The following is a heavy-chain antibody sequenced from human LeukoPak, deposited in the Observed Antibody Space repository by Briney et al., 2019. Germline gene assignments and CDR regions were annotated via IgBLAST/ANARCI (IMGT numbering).Heavy chain of an antibody. Sequence: ASVKVSCKTSGYTFTGYYMHWVRQQAPGKGLEWMGRLDPEDGETTYAENFQGRITMTAGTSTDTADMELNSLRTDDTAGDYFTRDHSPLAVAAAYWFGPWGQGTPVTVSS. D-gene: IGHD6-13*01. CDR2: LDPEDGET. CDR1: GYTFTGYY. CDR3: TRDHSPLAVAAAYWFGP. J-gene: IGHJ5*02. V-gene: IGHV1-69-2*01.